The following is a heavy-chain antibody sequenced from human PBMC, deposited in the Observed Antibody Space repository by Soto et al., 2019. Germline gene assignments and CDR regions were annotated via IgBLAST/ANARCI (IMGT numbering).Heavy chain of an antibody. J-gene: IGHJ5*02. CDR1: GGTFSSYA. V-gene: IGHV3-23*01. CDR3: AKGPDYYVSGSYYPHNWFDP. CDR2: ISGSGGST. Sequence: GGSLRLSCAASGGTFSSYAMSWVRQAPGKGLEWVSAISGSGGSTYYADSVKGRFTISRDNSKNTLYLQMNSLRAEDTAVYYCAKGPDYYVSGSYYPHNWFDPCAQGTPVTVS. D-gene: IGHD3-10*01.